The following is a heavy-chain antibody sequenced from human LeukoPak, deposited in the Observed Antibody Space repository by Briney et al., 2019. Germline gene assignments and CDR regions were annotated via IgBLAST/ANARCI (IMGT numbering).Heavy chain of an antibody. V-gene: IGHV3-23*01. CDR2: ISGSGGST. Sequence: GRSLRLSCAASGFTFSSHAMSWVRQAPGKGLECVSGISGSGGSTYYADSVKGRFTISRDKSRNTPYLQMDSLRAEDAAVYYCAKGLAVAGHFDYWGQGTLVTVSS. CDR3: AKGLAVAGHFDY. J-gene: IGHJ4*02. D-gene: IGHD6-19*01. CDR1: GFTFSSHA.